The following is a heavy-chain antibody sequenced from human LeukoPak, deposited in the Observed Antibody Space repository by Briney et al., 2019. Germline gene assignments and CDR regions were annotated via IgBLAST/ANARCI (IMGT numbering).Heavy chain of an antibody. Sequence: GGSLRLSCAASGSTLSSYAMSWVRQAPGKGLEWVSGISGSGGGTYYADSVKGRFTISRDSYRNTLYLYMNSLRAEDTAVYYCAKDRDFWSGYHDGYWGQGTLVTVSS. D-gene: IGHD3-3*01. V-gene: IGHV3-23*01. CDR3: AKDRDFWSGYHDGY. J-gene: IGHJ4*02. CDR2: ISGSGGGT. CDR1: GSTLSSYA.